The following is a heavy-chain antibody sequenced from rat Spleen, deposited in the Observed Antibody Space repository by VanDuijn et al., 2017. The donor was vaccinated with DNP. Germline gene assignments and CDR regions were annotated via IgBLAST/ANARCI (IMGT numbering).Heavy chain of an antibody. CDR2: ITYSGST. CDR3: ARWNIGTSTLDY. Sequence: EVQLQESGPGLVKPSQSLSLTCSVTGYSIISSYRWNWIRKFPGNKMEYIGHITYSGSTNYNPSLKSRISITRDTSKNHSILQLNSVTTEDTATYFCARWNIGTSTLDYWGQGVMVTVSS. CDR1: GYSIISSY. V-gene: IGHV3-1*01. J-gene: IGHJ2*01. D-gene: IGHD1-5*01.